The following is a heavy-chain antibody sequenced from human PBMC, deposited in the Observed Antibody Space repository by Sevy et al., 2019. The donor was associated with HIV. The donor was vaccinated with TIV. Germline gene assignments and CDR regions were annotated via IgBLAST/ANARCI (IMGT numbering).Heavy chain of an antibody. CDR2: IKEDGSQK. D-gene: IGHD3-9*01. Sequence: GGSLRLSCGASGFSFSKYWMSWVRQAPGKGLEWVANIKEDGSQKNYLESVKGRFTISRDNAKNLLYLQMNNLRADDTAGNYGPGDPIILSGYPSHYLDYWGQGTRVTVSS. CDR3: PGDPIILSGYPSHYLDY. CDR1: GFSFSKYW. V-gene: IGHV3-7*01. J-gene: IGHJ4*02.